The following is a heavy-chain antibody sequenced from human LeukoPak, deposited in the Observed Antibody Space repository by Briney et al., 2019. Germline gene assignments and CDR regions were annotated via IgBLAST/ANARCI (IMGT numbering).Heavy chain of an antibody. J-gene: IGHJ4*02. CDR2: IYSGGST. CDR1: EFSVGSNY. Sequence: GGSLRLSCAASEFSVGSNYMTWVRQAPGKGLEWVSLIYSGGSTYYADSVKGRFTISRDNSKNTLYLQMNSLRAEDTAVYYCAVCHWHSSGCRNDYWGQGTLVTVSS. CDR3: AVCHWHSSGCRNDY. D-gene: IGHD6-19*01. V-gene: IGHV3-66*01.